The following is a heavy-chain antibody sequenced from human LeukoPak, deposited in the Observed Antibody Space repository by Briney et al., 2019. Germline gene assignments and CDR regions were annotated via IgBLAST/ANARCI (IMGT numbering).Heavy chain of an antibody. J-gene: IGHJ4*02. D-gene: IGHD2-21*02. V-gene: IGHV3-15*07. CDR1: GFTFDNGW. CDR2: IKSKTDGGTA. CDR3: TTGRDFAVY. Sequence: GGSLRLSCAASGFTFDNGWMIWVRQAPGKGLEWVGRIKSKTDGGTADYAAPVKGRFTVSRDDSKNTLYLQMNSLKTEDTALYYCTTGRDFAVYWGQGTLVTASS.